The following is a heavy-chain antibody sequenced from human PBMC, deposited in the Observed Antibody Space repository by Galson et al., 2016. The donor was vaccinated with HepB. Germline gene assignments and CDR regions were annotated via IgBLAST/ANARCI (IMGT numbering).Heavy chain of an antibody. J-gene: IGHJ3*02. CDR2: VCHSSTYV. CDR1: GFTFDNYT. V-gene: IGHV3-21*01. Sequence: SLRLSCAASGFTFDNYTMNWLRQAPGTGLEWVSSVCHSSTYVYYADSVQGRFTISRDNAKNSLYLEMNSLRVEDTAVFYCASSLGWYFDIWGRGAMVIVSS. D-gene: IGHD6-19*01. CDR3: ASSLGWYFDI.